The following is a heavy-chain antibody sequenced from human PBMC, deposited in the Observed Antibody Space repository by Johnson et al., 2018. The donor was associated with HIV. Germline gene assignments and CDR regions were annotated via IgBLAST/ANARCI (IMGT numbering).Heavy chain of an antibody. CDR3: AKDMGYSSFGYGFDI. V-gene: IGHV3-20*04. J-gene: IGHJ3*02. Sequence: VQLVESGGGVVRPGGSLRLSCAASGFTFDDYGMSWVRQAPGKGLEWVSGINWNGGSTGYADSVKGRFTISRENSENSLYLQLNSLRAEDTALYYCAKDMGYSSFGYGFDIWGQGTMVTVSS. CDR2: INWNGGST. D-gene: IGHD6-19*01. CDR1: GFTFDDYG.